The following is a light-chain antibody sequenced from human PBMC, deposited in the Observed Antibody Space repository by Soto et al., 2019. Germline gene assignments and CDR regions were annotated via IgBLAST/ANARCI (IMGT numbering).Light chain of an antibody. CDR3: QQYNSYSPT. CDR2: KAS. Sequence: IQLTQSPSSLSASVGDRVTITCRASQCVSSYLSWYQQKPGKAPKLLIYKASSLESGVPSRFSGSGSGTEFTLTISSLQPDDFATYYCQQYNSYSPTFGQGTKVDIK. CDR1: QCVSSY. V-gene: IGKV1-5*03. J-gene: IGKJ1*01.